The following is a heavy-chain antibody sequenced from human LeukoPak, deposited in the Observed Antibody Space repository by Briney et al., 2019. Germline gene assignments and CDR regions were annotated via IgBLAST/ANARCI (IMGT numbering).Heavy chain of an antibody. D-gene: IGHD2-2*03. J-gene: IGHJ4*02. CDR2: VNREGTTT. CDR3: ARDLDWILFDY. CDR1: GFTFNTYW. Sequence: ARSLRPSCAASGFTFNTYWMHWVRQAPGKVLVWVARVNREGTTTAYADSVKGRFIISRDNSKNTLYLQMNNLRAEDTAVYYCARDLDWILFDYWGQGTPVTVSS. V-gene: IGHV3-74*03.